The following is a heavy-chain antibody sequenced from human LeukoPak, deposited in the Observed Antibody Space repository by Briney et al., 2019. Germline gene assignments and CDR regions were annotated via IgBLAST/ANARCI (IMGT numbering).Heavy chain of an antibody. CDR2: IYSGGST. D-gene: IGHD6-13*01. J-gene: IGHJ6*02. CDR3: ARGEEASRIAAAGDYYGMDV. Sequence: GGSLRLSCAASGFTVSSNYMSRVRQAPGKGLEWVSVIYSGGSTYYADSVKGRFTISRHNSKNTLYLQMNSLRAEDTAVYYCARGEEASRIAAAGDYYGMDVWGQGTTVTVSS. V-gene: IGHV3-53*04. CDR1: GFTVSSNY.